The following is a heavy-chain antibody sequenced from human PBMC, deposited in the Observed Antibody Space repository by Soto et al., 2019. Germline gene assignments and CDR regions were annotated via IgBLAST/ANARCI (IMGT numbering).Heavy chain of an antibody. CDR3: ARGSVVAALYYFDY. CDR1: GGSISSGGYY. CDR2: IYYSGST. Sequence: PSETLSLTCTVSGGSISSGGYYWSWIRQHPGKGLEWIGYIYYSGSTYYNPSLKSRVTISVDTSKNQFSLKLSSVTAADTAVYYCARGSVVAALYYFDYWGQGTLVTVSS. J-gene: IGHJ4*02. D-gene: IGHD2-15*01. V-gene: IGHV4-31*03.